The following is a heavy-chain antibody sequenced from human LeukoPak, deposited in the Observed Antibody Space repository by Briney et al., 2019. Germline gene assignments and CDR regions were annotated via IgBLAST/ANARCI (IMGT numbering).Heavy chain of an antibody. CDR1: GYTFTSYY. Sequence: EASVKVSCKASGYTFTSYYMHWVRQAPGQGLEWMGIINPSGGSTSYAQKFQGRVTMTRDTSTSTVYMELSSLRSEDTAVYYCARGDSYYYDSSGYAGGYWGQGTLVTVSS. D-gene: IGHD3-22*01. CDR3: ARGDSYYYDSSGYAGGY. J-gene: IGHJ4*02. V-gene: IGHV1-46*01. CDR2: INPSGGST.